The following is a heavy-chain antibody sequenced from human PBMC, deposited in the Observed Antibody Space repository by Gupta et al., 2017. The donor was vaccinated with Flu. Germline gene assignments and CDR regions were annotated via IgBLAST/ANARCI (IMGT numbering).Heavy chain of an antibody. CDR3: ARTRVRYTFYGTYLDV. J-gene: IGHJ6*03. CDR2: IKPASGGK. Sequence: YSMHWMRQAPGQGLEWMGRIKPASGGKKYAQKVRGRVTLTRDTSVTTAYMELSSLRSEDTAVYFCARTRVRYTFYGTYLDVWGKGTTVAVSS. V-gene: IGHV1-2*06. CDR1: YS. D-gene: IGHD3-16*01.